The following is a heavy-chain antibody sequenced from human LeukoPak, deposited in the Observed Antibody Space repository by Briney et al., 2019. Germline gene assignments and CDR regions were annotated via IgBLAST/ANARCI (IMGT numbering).Heavy chain of an antibody. D-gene: IGHD1-26*01. J-gene: IGHJ4*02. Sequence: GGSLRLSCAASGFTFSVHEMNWVRQAPGKGLEWVSHISISGSTIYYTDSVKGRFTISRDNAKNSLYLQMNSLRAEDTAVYYCARIAYNGSYPVIDYWGQGTLVTVSS. CDR1: GFTFSVHE. V-gene: IGHV3-48*03. CDR3: ARIAYNGSYPVIDY. CDR2: ISISGSTI.